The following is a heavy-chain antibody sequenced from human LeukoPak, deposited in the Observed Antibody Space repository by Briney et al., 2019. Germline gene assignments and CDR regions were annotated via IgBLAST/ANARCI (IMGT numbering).Heavy chain of an antibody. J-gene: IGHJ4*02. CDR3: ARDSSGWPKQPDY. CDR1: GFTFSSYA. CDR2: ISSSSSYI. D-gene: IGHD6-19*01. V-gene: IGHV3-21*01. Sequence: PGGSLRLSCAASGFTFSSYAMSWVRQAPGKGLEWVSSISSSSSYIYYADSVKGRFTISRDNAKNSLYLQMNSLRAEDTAVYYCARDSSGWPKQPDYWGQGTLVTVSS.